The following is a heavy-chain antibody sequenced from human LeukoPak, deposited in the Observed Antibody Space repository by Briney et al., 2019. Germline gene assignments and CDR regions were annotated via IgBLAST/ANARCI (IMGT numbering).Heavy chain of an antibody. V-gene: IGHV3-23*01. CDR2: IGGGDDDT. Sequence: GGSLRLSCAASGFTFSVHAMSWVRQAPGKGLEWVSSIGGGDDDTYYADSVWGRFTVSRDNSKNTLYLQMNSLRAEDTAEYYCAKDATPYNSIWDYFDCWGRGTLVTVSS. D-gene: IGHD1-1*01. CDR1: GFTFSVHA. J-gene: IGHJ4*02. CDR3: AKDATPYNSIWDYFDC.